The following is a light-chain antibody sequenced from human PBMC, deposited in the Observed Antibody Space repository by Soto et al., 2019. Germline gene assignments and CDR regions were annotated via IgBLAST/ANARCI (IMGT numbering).Light chain of an antibody. J-gene: IGKJ5*01. Sequence: IVMTQIPVSLPVTTGEPASISCKSSQSLLHSHGYNYMDWYLQKPGQSPQLLIYFGSYRASGVPDRFSGSGSGTNFTLRISRVETDDFGIYYCMQALQVPITFGQGTRLEIK. CDR1: QSLLHSHGYNY. V-gene: IGKV2-28*01. CDR3: MQALQVPIT. CDR2: FGS.